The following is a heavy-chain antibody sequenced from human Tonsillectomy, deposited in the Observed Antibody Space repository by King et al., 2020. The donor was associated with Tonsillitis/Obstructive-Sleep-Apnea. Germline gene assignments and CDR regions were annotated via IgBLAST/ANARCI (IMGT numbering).Heavy chain of an antibody. V-gene: IGHV4-59*01. D-gene: IGHD5-12*01. CDR3: ARGSHIVATISYYYYYMDV. Sequence: QLQESGPGLVKPSETLSLTCTVSGGSISSYYWSWLRPPPGKGLAWIGYIYYSGSTNYNPSLKSRVTISVDTSKNQFSLKLSSVTAADTAVYYCARGSHIVATISYYYYYMDVWGKGTTVTVSS. CDR2: IYYSGST. CDR1: GGSISSYY. J-gene: IGHJ6*03.